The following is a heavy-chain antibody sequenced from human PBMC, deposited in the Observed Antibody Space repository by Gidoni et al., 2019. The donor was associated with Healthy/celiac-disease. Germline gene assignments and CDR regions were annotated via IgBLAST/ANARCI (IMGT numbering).Heavy chain of an antibody. V-gene: IGHV3-30*04. J-gene: IGHJ3*02. D-gene: IGHD6-19*01. CDR3: ARDISVAGELDAFDI. CDR2: ISYDGSNK. CDR1: GFTFSSYA. Sequence: QVQLVGSGGGIVQPGRSLRHSCEASGFTFSSYAMHWVRKEPGKGLGLVAVISYDGSNKDYADPMKGRFTNSRDNSKNTLYLQMNSLRAEDTAVYYCARDISVAGELDAFDIWGQGTMVTVSS.